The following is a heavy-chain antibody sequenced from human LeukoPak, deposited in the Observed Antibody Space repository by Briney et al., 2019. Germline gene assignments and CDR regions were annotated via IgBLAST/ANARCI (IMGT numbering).Heavy chain of an antibody. J-gene: IGHJ6*03. CDR3: ARDGYGNNYMDV. D-gene: IGHD1/OR15-1a*01. CDR1: GFSVSSNF. CDR2: IYSGGTT. Sequence: PGRSLTLSCPASGFSVSSNFMSWVRQAPGKGLEWVSVIYSGGTTYYADSVKGRFTISRDNSKNTLSLQMNSLRAEDTAVYYCARDGYGNNYMDVWGKGTTVTVSS. V-gene: IGHV3-53*01.